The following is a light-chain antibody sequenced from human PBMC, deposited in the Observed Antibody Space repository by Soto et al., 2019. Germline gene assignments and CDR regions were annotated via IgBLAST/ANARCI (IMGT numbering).Light chain of an antibody. CDR2: DTS. Sequence: EIGLTQSPATLSLSPGDRPTLSCRASQSVSRYLAWYQQKPGQAPRLLIHDTSTRATGVPDTFSGSGSGTEFTLTISSLEPEDSAMYYCQQRFSWPPTFGGGTHVEIK. V-gene: IGKV3-11*01. CDR1: QSVSRY. CDR3: QQRFSWPPT. J-gene: IGKJ4*01.